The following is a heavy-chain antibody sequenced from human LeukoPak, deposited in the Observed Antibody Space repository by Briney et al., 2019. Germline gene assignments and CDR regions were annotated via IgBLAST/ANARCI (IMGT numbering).Heavy chain of an antibody. Sequence: GGSLRLSCAASGFTFSSYWMTWVRQAPGKGLEWVGNIKEDGREKYYVDSVKGRFTISRDNAKNSLYLQMNSLRAEDTAVYYCARGGEYVDPLDHYYYMDVWGKGTTVTISS. CDR1: GFTFSSYW. D-gene: IGHD3-16*01. J-gene: IGHJ6*03. CDR3: ARGGEYVDPLDHYYYMDV. V-gene: IGHV3-7*01. CDR2: IKEDGREK.